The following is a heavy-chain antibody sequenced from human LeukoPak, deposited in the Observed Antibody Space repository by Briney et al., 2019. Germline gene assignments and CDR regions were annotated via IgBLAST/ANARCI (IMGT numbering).Heavy chain of an antibody. V-gene: IGHV3-53*01. CDR2: IYSDNT. D-gene: IGHD2-15*01. CDR3: ARGDRVVAAPNWFDP. Sequence: GGSLRLSCTVSGFTVSSNSMSWVRQAPGKGLEWVSFIYSDNTHYSDSVKGRFTISRDNAKNSLYLQMNSLRAEDTAVYYCARGDRVVAAPNWFDPWGQGTLVTVSS. CDR1: GFTVSSNS. J-gene: IGHJ5*02.